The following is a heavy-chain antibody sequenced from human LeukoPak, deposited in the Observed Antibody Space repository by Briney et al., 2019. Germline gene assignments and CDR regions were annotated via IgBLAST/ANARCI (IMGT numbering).Heavy chain of an antibody. CDR2: MNPNSGNT. D-gene: IGHD4-17*01. CDR1: GYTFTSYD. J-gene: IGHJ4*02. CDR3: ARGPRDYRDYDFDY. V-gene: IGHV1-8*01. Sequence: GASVKVSCNASGYTFTSYDINWVRQATGQGLEWMGWMNPNSGNTGYAQKFQGRVTMTRNTSISTAYMELSSLRSEDTAVYYCARGPRDYRDYDFDYWGQGTLVTVSS.